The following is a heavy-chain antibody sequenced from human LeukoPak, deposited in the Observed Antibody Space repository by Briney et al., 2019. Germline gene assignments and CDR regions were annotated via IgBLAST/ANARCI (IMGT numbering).Heavy chain of an antibody. J-gene: IGHJ4*02. CDR3: ARFPTDYFDY. CDR1: GGSISSYY. CDR2: IYYSGST. V-gene: IGHV4-59*01. Sequence: KPSETLSLTCTVSGGSISSYYWSWIRPPPGKGLEWIGYIYYSGSTNYNPSLKSRVTISVDTSKNQFSLKLSSVTAADTAVYYCARFPTDYFDYWGQGTLVTVSS.